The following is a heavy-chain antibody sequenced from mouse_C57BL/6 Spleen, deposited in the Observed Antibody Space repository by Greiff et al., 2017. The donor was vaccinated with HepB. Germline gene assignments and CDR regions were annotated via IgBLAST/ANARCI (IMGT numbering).Heavy chain of an antibody. V-gene: IGHV1-26*01. J-gene: IGHJ1*03. CDR3: ANYGYDGDFDV. CDR1: GYTFTDYY. CDR2: INPNNGGT. D-gene: IGHD2-2*01. Sequence: EVQLQQSGPELVKPGASVKISCKASGYTFTDYYMNWVKQSHGKSLEWIGDINPNNGGTSYNQKFKGKATLTVDKSSSTAYMELRSLTSEDSAVYYCANYGYDGDFDVWGTGTTVTVSS.